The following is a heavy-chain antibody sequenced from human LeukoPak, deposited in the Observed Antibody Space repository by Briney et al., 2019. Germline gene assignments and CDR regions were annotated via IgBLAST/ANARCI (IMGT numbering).Heavy chain of an antibody. CDR3: ARDRDYGDSGRAFDI. CDR1: GGSLSSGSYY. CDR2: IHYTGTT. Sequence: SETLSLTCTVSGGSLSSGSYYWGWIRQPPGKGLEWIGYIHYTGTTNNSPSLKGRVTISIDTSKNQFSLKLTSVTAADTAVYYCARDRDYGDSGRAFDIWGHGTMVTVAS. J-gene: IGHJ3*02. D-gene: IGHD4-17*01. V-gene: IGHV4-61*01.